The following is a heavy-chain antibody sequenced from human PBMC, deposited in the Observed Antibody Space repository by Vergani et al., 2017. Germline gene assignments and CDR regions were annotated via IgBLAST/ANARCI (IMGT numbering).Heavy chain of an antibody. Sequence: EVQLVESGGGLVQPGGSLRLSCAASGFTFSSYEMNWVRQAPGKGLEWVSYISSSGSTIYYADSVKGRFTISRDNAKNSLYLQMNSLRAEDTAVYYCAKLLYYDSSGYSDYWGQGTLVTVSS. J-gene: IGHJ4*02. CDR3: AKLLYYDSSGYSDY. CDR1: GFTFSSYE. D-gene: IGHD3-22*01. V-gene: IGHV3-48*03. CDR2: ISSSGSTI.